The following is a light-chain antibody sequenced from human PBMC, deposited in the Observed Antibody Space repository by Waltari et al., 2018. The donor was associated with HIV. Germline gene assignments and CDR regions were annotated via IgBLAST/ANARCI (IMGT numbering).Light chain of an antibody. CDR2: RNN. Sequence: SVLTQPPSASGTPGQRVTISCSGSTSNIGSNYVFWYQHLPGTAPKLLIHRNNQRPSGVPDRFSGSTSGTSASLAISGLRSGDEADYYCVAWDDSRGGVVFGGGTKVAVL. CDR1: TSNIGSNY. V-gene: IGLV1-47*01. J-gene: IGLJ2*01. CDR3: VAWDDSRGGVV.